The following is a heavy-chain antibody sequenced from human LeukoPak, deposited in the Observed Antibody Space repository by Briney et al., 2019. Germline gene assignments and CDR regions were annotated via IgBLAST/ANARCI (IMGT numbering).Heavy chain of an antibody. J-gene: IGHJ3*02. Sequence: GASVKVSCKASGYTFTGYYMHWVRQAPGQGLEWMGWINPNSGGTNYAQKFQGRVTMTRDTSISTVYMELSSLRSDDTAVYYCAREGYCSGGSCSDAFDIWGQGTMVTVSS. CDR1: GYTFTGYY. CDR3: AREGYCSGGSCSDAFDI. V-gene: IGHV1-2*02. D-gene: IGHD2-15*01. CDR2: INPNSGGT.